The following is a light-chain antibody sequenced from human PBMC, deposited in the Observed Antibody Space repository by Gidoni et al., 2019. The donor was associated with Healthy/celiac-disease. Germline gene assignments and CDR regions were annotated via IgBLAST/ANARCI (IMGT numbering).Light chain of an antibody. CDR1: QGISSY. J-gene: IGKJ4*01. CDR2: AAS. V-gene: IGKV1-9*01. Sequence: IQLNPSPSSLSASVGDRVTITCRASQGISSYLAWYQQKPGKAPKLLIYAASTFQSGVPSRFSGSGSGTDFTLTISSLQPEDFATYYCQQLNSYSLTFGGGTKVEIK. CDR3: QQLNSYSLT.